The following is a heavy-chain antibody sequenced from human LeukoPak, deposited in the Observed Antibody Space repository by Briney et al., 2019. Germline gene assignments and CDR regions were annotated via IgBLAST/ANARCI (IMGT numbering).Heavy chain of an antibody. CDR3: ARPYYYDSRIDH. CDR1: GGSISSGDYY. V-gene: IGHV4-30-4*01. Sequence: SQTLSLTCTVSGGSISSGDYYWSWIRQPPGKGLEWIAYMYYSGSTYYNPSLKSRVTMSADTSKNQLSLKLSSVTAADTAVYYCARPYYYDSRIDHWGQGILVTVSS. J-gene: IGHJ5*02. CDR2: MYYSGST. D-gene: IGHD3-22*01.